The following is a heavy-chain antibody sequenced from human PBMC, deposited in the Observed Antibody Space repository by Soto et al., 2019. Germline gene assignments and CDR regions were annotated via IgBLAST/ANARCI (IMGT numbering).Heavy chain of an antibody. J-gene: IGHJ4*02. D-gene: IGHD5-18*01. CDR3: ARDVGYGLIDY. Sequence: ASVKVSCKASGYTFTGYYMHWVRQAPGQGLEWMGWINAYNGNTNYAQKLQGRVTMTTDTSTSTAYMELRSLRSDDTAVYYCARDVGYGLIDYWGQGTLVTVSS. CDR1: GYTFTGYY. V-gene: IGHV1-18*04. CDR2: INAYNGNT.